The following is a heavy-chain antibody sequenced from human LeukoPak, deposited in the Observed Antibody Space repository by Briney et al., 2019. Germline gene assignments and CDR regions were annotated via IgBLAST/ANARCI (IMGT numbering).Heavy chain of an antibody. CDR2: INQDGGEK. D-gene: IGHD3-10*02. J-gene: IGHJ6*04. CDR1: GFTFKKYW. V-gene: IGHV3-7*01. Sequence: GGSLRLSCAASGFTFKKYWMSWVRQAPGKGLEWVANINQDGGEKKYVDSVKGRFTISRDNAKNSLYLQMNSLRAEDTAVYYCAELGITMIGGVWGKGTTVTISS. CDR3: AELGITMIGGV.